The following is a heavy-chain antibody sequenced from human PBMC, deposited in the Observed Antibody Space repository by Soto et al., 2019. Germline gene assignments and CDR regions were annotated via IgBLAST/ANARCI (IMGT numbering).Heavy chain of an antibody. Sequence: GGSLRLSCAASGFTFSSYSMNWVRQAPGKGLEWVSSISSSSSYIYYADSVKGRFTISRDNAKISLYLQMNSLRAEDTAVYYCARDFYYYDSSGYYDDYWGQGTLVTVSS. CDR3: ARDFYYYDSSGYYDDY. CDR1: GFTFSSYS. V-gene: IGHV3-21*01. J-gene: IGHJ4*02. CDR2: ISSSSSYI. D-gene: IGHD3-22*01.